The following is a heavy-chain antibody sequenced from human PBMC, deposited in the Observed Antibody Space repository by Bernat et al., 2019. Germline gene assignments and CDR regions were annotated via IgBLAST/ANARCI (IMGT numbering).Heavy chain of an antibody. CDR1: GFTFSDYY. Sequence: QVQLVESGGGLVKPGGSLRLSCAASGFTFSDYYMSWIPQAPGRGLDWVSYISSSSSYTNYADAVKGRFTIARENAKNSLYLQMNSLRAEDTAVYYCARGTSTSAPYMDVWGKGTTVTVSS. V-gene: IGHV3-11*05. CDR2: ISSSSSYT. J-gene: IGHJ6*03. CDR3: ARGTSTSAPYMDV.